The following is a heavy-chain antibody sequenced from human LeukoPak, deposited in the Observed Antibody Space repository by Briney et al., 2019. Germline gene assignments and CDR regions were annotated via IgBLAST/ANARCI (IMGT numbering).Heavy chain of an antibody. J-gene: IGHJ6*02. D-gene: IGHD6-13*01. V-gene: IGHV4-31*03. CDR3: ARRPPGIEYGMDV. CDR1: GGSISSGGYY. CDR2: IYYSGST. Sequence: PSETLSLTCTVSGGSISSGGYYWSWTRQHPGKGLEWIGYIYYSGSTYYNPSLKSRVTISVDTSKNQFSLKLSSVTAADTAVYYCARRPPGIEYGMDVWGQGTTVTVSS.